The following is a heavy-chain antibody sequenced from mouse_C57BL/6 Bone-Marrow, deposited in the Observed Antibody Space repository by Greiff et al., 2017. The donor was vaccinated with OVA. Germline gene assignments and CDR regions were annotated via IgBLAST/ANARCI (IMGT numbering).Heavy chain of an antibody. CDR3: ARNDFAY. V-gene: IGHV15-2*01. J-gene: IGHJ3*01. CDR1: DSEVFPIAY. Sequence: VQLQQSGSELRSPGSSVKLSCKDFDSEVFPIAYMSWVRQKPGHGFEWVGGILPSIGRTFYGEKFEDEATFDADTLSSTAYLELNSLTSEDSANYYCARNDFAYWGQGTLVTVSA. CDR2: ILPSIGRT. D-gene: IGHD2-3*01.